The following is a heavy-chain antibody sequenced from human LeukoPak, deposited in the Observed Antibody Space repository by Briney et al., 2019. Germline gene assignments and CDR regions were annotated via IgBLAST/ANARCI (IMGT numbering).Heavy chain of an antibody. V-gene: IGHV3-74*01. Sequence: GGSLRLSCAASGFTFSSYWMHWVRQAPGKGLVWVSRINSDGSSTSYADSVKGRFTISRDNSKNTLYLQMNSLRAEDTAVYYCARERSYYYYYMDVWGKGTTVTVSS. CDR1: GFTFSSYW. CDR3: ARERSYYYYYMDV. J-gene: IGHJ6*03. CDR2: INSDGSST.